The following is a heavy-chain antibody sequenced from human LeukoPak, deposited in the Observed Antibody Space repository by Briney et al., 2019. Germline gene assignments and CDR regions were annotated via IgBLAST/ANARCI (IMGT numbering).Heavy chain of an antibody. CDR1: GFIFSDYW. J-gene: IGHJ4*02. V-gene: IGHV3-74*01. Sequence: GGSLRLSCAASGFIFSDYWMHWVRQAPGRGLFWVSSINPHGSQTFYADSVKGRFTISRDNSKNTLYLQMNSLRAEDTAVYYCARVPTGSYSVDYWGQGTLVTVSS. CDR2: INPHGSQT. D-gene: IGHD1-26*01. CDR3: ARVPTGSYSVDY.